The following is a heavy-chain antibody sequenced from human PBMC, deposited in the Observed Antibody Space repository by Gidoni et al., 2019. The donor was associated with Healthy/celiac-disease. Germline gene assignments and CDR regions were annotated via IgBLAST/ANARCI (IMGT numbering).Heavy chain of an antibody. CDR1: GYTFTRYA. Sequence: QVQLVQSGAEVKKPGASVKVSCKASGYTFTRYAMHWVRQDPGQRLEWMGWINAGNGNTKYSQKFQGRVTITRDTSASTAYMELSSLRSEDTAVYYCARGRAAPGTAGPGNLKEGYAFDIWGQGTMVTVSS. CDR2: INAGNGNT. J-gene: IGHJ3*02. V-gene: IGHV1-3*01. CDR3: ARGRAAPGTAGPGNLKEGYAFDI. D-gene: IGHD6-13*01.